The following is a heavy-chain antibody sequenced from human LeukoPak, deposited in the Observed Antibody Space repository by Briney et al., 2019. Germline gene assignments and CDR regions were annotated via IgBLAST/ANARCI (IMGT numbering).Heavy chain of an antibody. CDR3: ARGLEVPPDY. J-gene: IGHJ4*02. Sequence: SETLSLTCTVSGGSISSGGYYWSWIRQHPGKGLEWIGYIYYSGSTYYNPSLKSRVTISVDTSKNQFSLKLSSVTAADTAVYYCARGLEVPPDYWGQGTLVTVSS. D-gene: IGHD3-16*01. CDR2: IYYSGST. V-gene: IGHV4-31*03. CDR1: GGSISSGGYY.